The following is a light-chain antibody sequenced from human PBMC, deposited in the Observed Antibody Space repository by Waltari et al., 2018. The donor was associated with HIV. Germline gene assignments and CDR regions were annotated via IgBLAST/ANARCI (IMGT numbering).Light chain of an antibody. CDR1: RSNIGKNA. CDR2: SDD. Sequence: QSVLTQPPSVSEAPRQRVTISCSGSRSNIGKNAVTCYQQVPGKPPKLLIYSDDLLSSGVSDRFSASKSGTSASLAIRGLQSEDEADYYCAAWDDSLNGYVFGSGTKVTVL. J-gene: IGLJ1*01. V-gene: IGLV1-36*01. CDR3: AAWDDSLNGYV.